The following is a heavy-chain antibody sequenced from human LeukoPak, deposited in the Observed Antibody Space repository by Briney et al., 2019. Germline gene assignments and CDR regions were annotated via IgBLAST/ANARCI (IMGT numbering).Heavy chain of an antibody. CDR3: AKANDRDPPSGGSRYYYYYYGMDV. V-gene: IGHV1-69*05. CDR2: IIPIFGTA. Sequence: ASVKVSCKASGGTFSSYAISWVRQAPGQGLEWMGGIIPIFGTANYAQKFQGRVTITTDESTSTAYMELSSLRAEDTAVYYCAKANDRDPPSGGSRYYYYYYGMDVWGQGTLVTVSS. J-gene: IGHJ6*02. D-gene: IGHD2-15*01. CDR1: GGTFSSYA.